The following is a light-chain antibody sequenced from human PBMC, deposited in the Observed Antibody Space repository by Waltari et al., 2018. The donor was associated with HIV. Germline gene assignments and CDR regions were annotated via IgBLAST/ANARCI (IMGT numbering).Light chain of an antibody. CDR3: AAWDDGLNAL. CDR1: RYHIRVNS. V-gene: IGLV1-44*01. J-gene: IGLJ2*01. Sequence: QSVLTQPPSASGTAGQRVTISCSGGRYHIRVNSVTWYQHLPGTAPRLLIHHNNQRPSGVPDRFSGSKSGTSASLAISGLQSEDEGDYYCAAWDDGLNALFGGGTKLTVL. CDR2: HNN.